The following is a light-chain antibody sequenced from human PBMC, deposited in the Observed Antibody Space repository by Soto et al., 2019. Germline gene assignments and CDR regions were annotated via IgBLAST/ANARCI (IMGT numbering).Light chain of an antibody. CDR2: DTS. CDR3: LLSYSGARSYWV. V-gene: IGLV7-46*01. Sequence: QAVVTQEPSLTVSPGGTVTLTCGSSTGAVTSGHYPYWFQQKPGQAPRTLIYDTSNKHSWTPARFSGSLLGGKAALPLSGAQPDEEAAYYCLLSYSGARSYWVFGGGTKVTVL. CDR1: TGAVTSGHY. J-gene: IGLJ3*02.